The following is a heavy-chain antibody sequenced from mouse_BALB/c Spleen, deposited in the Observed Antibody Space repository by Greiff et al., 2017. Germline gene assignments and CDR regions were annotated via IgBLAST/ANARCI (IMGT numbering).Heavy chain of an antibody. Sequence: EVQVVESGGGLVKPGGSLKLSCAASGFAFSSYDMSWVRQTPEKRLEWVAYISSGGGSTYYPDTVKGRFTISRDNAKNTLYLQMSSLKSEDTAMYYCARHGQNLYYAMDYWGQGTSVTVSS. CDR1: GFAFSSYD. CDR3: ARHGQNLYYAMDY. D-gene: IGHD3-3*01. CDR2: ISSGGGST. J-gene: IGHJ4*01. V-gene: IGHV5-12-1*01.